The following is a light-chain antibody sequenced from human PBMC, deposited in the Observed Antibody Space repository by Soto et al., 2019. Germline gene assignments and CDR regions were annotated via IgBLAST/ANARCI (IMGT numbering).Light chain of an antibody. CDR1: SSDVGGYIY. CDR3: NSYTTSSSYV. V-gene: IGLV2-14*01. J-gene: IGLJ1*01. Sequence: QSALTQPASVSGSPGQSITISCTRTSSDVGGYIYVSWYQQHSGKAPKLMIYDITSRPSGVSYRFSGSKSSNTASLTISGRQAEDEADYYCNSYTTSSSYVSGSGTKVTVL. CDR2: DIT.